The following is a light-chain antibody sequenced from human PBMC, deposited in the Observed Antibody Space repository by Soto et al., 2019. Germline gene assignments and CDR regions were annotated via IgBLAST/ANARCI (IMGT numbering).Light chain of an antibody. CDR2: DVS. CDR3: SSYTSSSTLLYV. V-gene: IGLV2-14*01. J-gene: IGLJ1*01. CDR1: SSDGVGYNY. Sequence: QSVVTQPASLSWFPGPLPTISCTGTSSDGVGYNYVSWYQQHPGKAPKLMIYDVSNRPSGVSNRFSGSKSGNTASLTISGLQAEDEADYYCSSYTSSSTLLYVFGTGTKVTVL.